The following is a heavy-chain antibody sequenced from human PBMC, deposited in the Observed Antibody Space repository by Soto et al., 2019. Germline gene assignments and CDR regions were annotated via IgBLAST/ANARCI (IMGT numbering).Heavy chain of an antibody. CDR1: GGSISSGGYY. J-gene: IGHJ5*02. V-gene: IGHV4-31*03. D-gene: IGHD7-27*01. CDR2: IYYSGST. CDR3: ANWGVTPKRNWFDP. Sequence: QVQLQESGPGLVKPSQTPSLTCTVSGGSISSGGYYWSWIRQHPGKGLEWIGYIYYSGSTYYNPSLKSRVTISVDTSKNQFSLKLSSVTAADTAVYYCANWGVTPKRNWFDPWGQGTLVTVSS.